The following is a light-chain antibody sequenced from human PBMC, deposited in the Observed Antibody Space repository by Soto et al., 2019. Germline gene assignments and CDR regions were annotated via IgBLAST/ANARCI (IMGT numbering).Light chain of an antibody. V-gene: IGKV3-15*01. Sequence: EIVMTQSPVTLSVSPGERATLSCTASQSVNNNVAWYQQKPGHTPRLLIYDTSARATGVPARFSGSRSGPEFTLTINSLQSEDFAIYYCQRYNNWPLTFGGGTKVESK. CDR1: QSVNNN. CDR2: DTS. CDR3: QRYNNWPLT. J-gene: IGKJ4*01.